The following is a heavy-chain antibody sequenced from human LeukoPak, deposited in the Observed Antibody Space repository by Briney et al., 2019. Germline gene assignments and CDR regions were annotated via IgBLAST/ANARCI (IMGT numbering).Heavy chain of an antibody. J-gene: IGHJ6*04. CDR1: GGSISSGDYY. CDR2: IYYSGST. D-gene: IGHD3-10*01. CDR3: ARDRPGDSYGMDV. Sequence: SQTLSLTCTVSGGSISSGDYYWSWLRQPPGKGLEWIGYIYYSGSTYYNPSLKSRVTISVDTSKNQFSLKLSSVTAADTAVYYCARDRPGDSYGMDVWGKGTTVTVSS. V-gene: IGHV4-30-4*01.